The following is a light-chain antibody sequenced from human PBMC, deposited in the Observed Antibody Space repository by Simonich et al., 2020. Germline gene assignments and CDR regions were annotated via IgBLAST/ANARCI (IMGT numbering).Light chain of an antibody. CDR1: QSVSSSY. CDR3: QQYGSSPRT. Sequence: EIVLTQSQGTLSLSPGERPTLSCRASQSVSSSYLAWYQQKPGLAPRLLIYDASSRATGIPDRFSGSGSGTDFTLTISRLEPEDFAVYYCQQYGSSPRTFGQGTKVEIK. CDR2: DAS. J-gene: IGKJ1*01. V-gene: IGKV3D-20*01.